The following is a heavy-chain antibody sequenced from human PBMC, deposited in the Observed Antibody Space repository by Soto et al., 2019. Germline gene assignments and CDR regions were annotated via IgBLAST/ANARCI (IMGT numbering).Heavy chain of an antibody. Sequence: QPGGSLRLSCAASGFTFSSYAMSWVRQAPGKGLEWVSAISGSGGSTYYADSVKGRFTISRDNSKNTLYLQMNSLRAEDTAVYYCAKDPDPTLRYFDWSDAFDIWGQGTMVTVSS. CDR1: GFTFSSYA. J-gene: IGHJ3*02. V-gene: IGHV3-23*01. CDR2: ISGSGGST. CDR3: AKDPDPTLRYFDWSDAFDI. D-gene: IGHD3-9*01.